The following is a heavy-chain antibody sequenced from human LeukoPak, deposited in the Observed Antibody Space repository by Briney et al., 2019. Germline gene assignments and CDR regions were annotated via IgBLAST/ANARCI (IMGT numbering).Heavy chain of an antibody. D-gene: IGHD6-13*01. J-gene: IGHJ4*02. CDR3: ARDGSGYSSSWYYFDY. CDR2: IYHSGST. Sequence: PSGTLSLTCAVSGGSIKSNNWWSWVRQPPGKGLEWIGEIYHSGSTNYNPSLKSRVAISVDTSKNQFSLKLSSVTAADTAVYYCARDGSGYSSSWYYFDYWGQGTLVTVSS. CDR1: GGSIKSNNW. V-gene: IGHV4-4*02.